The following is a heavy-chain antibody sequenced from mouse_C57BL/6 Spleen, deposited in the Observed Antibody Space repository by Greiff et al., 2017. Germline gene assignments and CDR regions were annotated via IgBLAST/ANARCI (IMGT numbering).Heavy chain of an antibody. V-gene: IGHV1-26*01. CDR2: INPNNGGT. D-gene: IGHD2-4*01. CDR1: GYTFTDYY. Sequence: VQLQQSGPELVKPGASVKISCKASGYTFTDYYMNWVKQSHGKSLEWIGDINPNNGGTSYNQKFKGKATLTVDKSSSTAYMELRSLTSEDSAVYYCGGYDYDRFAYWGQGTLVTVSA. CDR3: GGYDYDRFAY. J-gene: IGHJ3*01.